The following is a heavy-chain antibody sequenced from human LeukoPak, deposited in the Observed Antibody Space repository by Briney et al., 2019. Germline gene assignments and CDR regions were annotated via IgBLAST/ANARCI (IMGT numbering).Heavy chain of an antibody. Sequence: ASVRVAFNTSGYTFSEYWMHWVRQAPGQGLEWMGYIVPDSGATTYAQKFQGRVTMTRDTSISAAYLDLSGLRSDDTAVYYCSTEDKYCGSSTCGDSWGQGTLVTVSS. J-gene: IGHJ4*02. V-gene: IGHV1-2*02. CDR3: STEDKYCGSSTCGDS. CDR1: GYTFSEYW. CDR2: IVPDSGAT. D-gene: IGHD2-15*01.